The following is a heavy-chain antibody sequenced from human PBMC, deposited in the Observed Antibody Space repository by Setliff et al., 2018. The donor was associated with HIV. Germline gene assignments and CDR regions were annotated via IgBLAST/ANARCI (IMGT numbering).Heavy chain of an antibody. CDR2: IRGIAYGGTT. D-gene: IGHD4-17*01. J-gene: IGHJ4*02. V-gene: IGHV3-49*04. CDR3: TRDGGGDYGVYAPDY. CDR1: GFTFGDYA. Sequence: LRLSCAASGFTFGDYAMSWVRQAPGKGLEWVGFIRGIAYGGTTEYAASVRGRFTISRDDSKNIAYLQMNSLKTEDTAVYFCTRDGGGDYGVYAPDYWGQGTLVTVSS.